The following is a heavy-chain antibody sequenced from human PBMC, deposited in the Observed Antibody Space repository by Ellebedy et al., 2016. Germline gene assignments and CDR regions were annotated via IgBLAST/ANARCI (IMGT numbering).Heavy chain of an antibody. CDR1: GYTFTSYG. J-gene: IGHJ4*02. CDR3: ARGYLTGSDPLRGYFDY. D-gene: IGHD6-13*01. Sequence: ASVKVSCXASGYTFTSYGISWVRQAPGQGLEWMGWISAYNGNTNYAQKLQGRVTMTTDTSTSTAYMELRSLRSDDTAVYYCARGYLTGSDPLRGYFDYWGQGTLVTVSS. V-gene: IGHV1-18*01. CDR2: ISAYNGNT.